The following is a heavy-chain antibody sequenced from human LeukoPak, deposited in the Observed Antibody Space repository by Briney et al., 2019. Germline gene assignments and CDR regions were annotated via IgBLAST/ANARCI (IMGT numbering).Heavy chain of an antibody. Sequence: SETLSLTCTVSGGSISSYYWSWIRQPAGKGLEWIGRIYTSGSTNYNPSLKSRVTMSVDTSKNQFSLKLSSVTAADTAVYYCARDRPDIVLMVYADAFDIWGQGTMVTVSS. J-gene: IGHJ3*02. CDR2: IYTSGST. V-gene: IGHV4-4*07. CDR3: ARDRPDIVLMVYADAFDI. D-gene: IGHD2-8*01. CDR1: GGSISSYY.